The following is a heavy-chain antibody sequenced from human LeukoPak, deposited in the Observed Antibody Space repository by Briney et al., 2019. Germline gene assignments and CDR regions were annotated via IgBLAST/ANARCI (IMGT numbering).Heavy chain of an antibody. CDR1: GGTFSSYA. CDR2: IIPIFGTA. V-gene: IGHV1-69*13. Sequence: SVKVSCKASGGTFSSYAISWVRQAPGQGLKWMGGIIPIFGTANYAQKFQGRVTITADESTSTAYMELSSLRSEDTAVYYCARSSRGHFHYYYYGMDVWGQGTTVTVSS. J-gene: IGHJ6*02. D-gene: IGHD6-25*01. CDR3: ARSSRGHFHYYYYGMDV.